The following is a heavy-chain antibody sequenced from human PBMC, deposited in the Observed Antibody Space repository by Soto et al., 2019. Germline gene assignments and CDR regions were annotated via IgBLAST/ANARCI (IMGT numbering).Heavy chain of an antibody. CDR3: ARDIEWEPPDY. CDR1: GYTFTNYG. D-gene: IGHD1-26*01. V-gene: IGHV1-18*04. CDR2: ISAYNGNT. Sequence: ASVKVSCKASGYTFTNYGITWVRQAPGEGLEWMGWISAYNGNTNYAQKLQGRVTMTTDTSTSTAYMELRSLRSDDTAVYYCARDIEWEPPDYWGQGTLVTVSS. J-gene: IGHJ4*02.